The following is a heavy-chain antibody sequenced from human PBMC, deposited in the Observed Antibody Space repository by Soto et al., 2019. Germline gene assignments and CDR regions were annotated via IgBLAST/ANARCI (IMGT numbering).Heavy chain of an antibody. D-gene: IGHD2-21*01. J-gene: IGHJ5*02. CDR3: ARGSPCRGHSFDP. CDR1: GYTFTSYA. CDR2: INAGNGNT. Sequence: ASVKVSCKASGYTFTSYAMHWVRQAPGQRLEWMGWINAGNGNTKYSQKFQGRVTITRDTSASTAYMELSSLRSEGTAVYYCARGSPCRGHSFDPWGQGTLGTVSS. V-gene: IGHV1-3*01.